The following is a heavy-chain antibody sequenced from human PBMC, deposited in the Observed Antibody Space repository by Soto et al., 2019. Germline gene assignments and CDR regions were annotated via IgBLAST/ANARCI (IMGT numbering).Heavy chain of an antibody. J-gene: IGHJ4*02. CDR3: AKEGYGNWDHDY. Sequence: EVQLLQSGGGLVQPGGSLRLSCAASGFTFSYYAMSWVRQAPGKGLEWVSAISGSGASTYYADSVKGRFTISRDNSKNTLYVQMNSLRAEDTAIYYCAKEGYGNWDHDYWGQGTLVTVSS. D-gene: IGHD7-27*01. CDR1: GFTFSYYA. V-gene: IGHV3-23*01. CDR2: ISGSGAST.